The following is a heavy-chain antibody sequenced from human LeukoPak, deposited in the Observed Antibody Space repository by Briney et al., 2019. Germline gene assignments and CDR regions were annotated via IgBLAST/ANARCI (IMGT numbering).Heavy chain of an antibody. CDR3: ARVSGLTVTDAFDI. Sequence: ASVKVSCKASGYTFTGYYMHWVRQAPGQGLEWMGWINPNSGGTNYAQKFQGRVTMTRDTSISTAYMELSRLRSDDTAVYYCARVSGLTVTDAFDIWGQGTMVTVSS. V-gene: IGHV1-2*02. D-gene: IGHD4-17*01. CDR1: GYTFTGYY. J-gene: IGHJ3*02. CDR2: INPNSGGT.